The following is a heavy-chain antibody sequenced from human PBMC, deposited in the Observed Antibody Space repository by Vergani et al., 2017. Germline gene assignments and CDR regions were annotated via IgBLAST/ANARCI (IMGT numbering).Heavy chain of an antibody. CDR3: AKPLTGDGSNNWNAFDI. Sequence: QVQLVQSGAEVKKPGSSVKVSCKASGGTFSSYAISWVRQAPGQGLEWMGGIIPIFGTANYAQKFQGRVTITADKSTSTAYMELSSLRAEDTAVYYCAKPLTGDGSNNWNAFDIWGQGTMVTVSS. CDR2: IIPIFGTA. V-gene: IGHV1-69*06. CDR1: GGTFSSYA. J-gene: IGHJ3*02. D-gene: IGHD5-24*01.